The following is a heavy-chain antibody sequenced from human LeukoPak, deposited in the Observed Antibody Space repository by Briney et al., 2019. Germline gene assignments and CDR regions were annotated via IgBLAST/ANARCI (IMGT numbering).Heavy chain of an antibody. V-gene: IGHV3-23*01. CDR2: ISGSGGST. Sequence: GGSLRLSCAASGFTFSSYAMSWVRQAPGKGLEWVPAISGSGGSTYYADSVKGRFTISRDNSKNTLYLQMNSLRAEDTAVYYCAKVRMDCSSTSCYTLYFDYWGQGTLVTVSS. J-gene: IGHJ4*02. CDR1: GFTFSSYA. CDR3: AKVRMDCSSTSCYTLYFDY. D-gene: IGHD2-2*02.